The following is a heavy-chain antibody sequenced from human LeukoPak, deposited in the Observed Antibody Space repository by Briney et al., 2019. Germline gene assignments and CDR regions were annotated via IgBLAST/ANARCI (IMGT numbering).Heavy chain of an antibody. CDR2: ISGSGSST. J-gene: IGHJ4*02. CDR1: GFTFSSYE. Sequence: GGSLRLSCAASGFTFSSYEMNWVRQAPGKGLEWVSTISGSGSSTYYADSVKGRFTISRDNSKNTLYLQMNSLRAGDTAVYYCAKSFRSTSLDYWGQGTLVTVSS. CDR3: AKSFRSTSLDY. V-gene: IGHV3-23*01. D-gene: IGHD2-2*01.